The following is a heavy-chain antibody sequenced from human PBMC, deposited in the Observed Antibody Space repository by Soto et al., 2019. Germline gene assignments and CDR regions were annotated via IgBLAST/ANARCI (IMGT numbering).Heavy chain of an antibody. CDR1: GFTFSSYS. J-gene: IGHJ3*02. CDR3: ARIQLVYDAFDI. CDR2: ISSNSSYI. Sequence: GGSLRLSCAASGFTFSSYSMNWVRQAPGKGLEWVSSISSNSSYIYYADSVKGRFTISRDNAKNSLYLQMNSLRAEDTAVYYCARIQLVYDAFDIWGQGTMVTVSS. D-gene: IGHD6-6*01. V-gene: IGHV3-21*01.